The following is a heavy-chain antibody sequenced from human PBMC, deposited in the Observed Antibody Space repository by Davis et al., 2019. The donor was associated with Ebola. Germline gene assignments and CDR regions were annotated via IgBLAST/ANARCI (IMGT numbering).Heavy chain of an antibody. Sequence: GGSLRLSCAASGFTFSSYGMHWVRQAPGKGLEWVAVIWYDGSNKYYADSVKGRFTISRDNSKNTLYLQMNSLRAEDTAVYYCAKAGRDQLLCYFDSWGQGTLVTVSS. V-gene: IGHV3-33*06. CDR3: AKAGRDQLLCYFDS. J-gene: IGHJ4*02. CDR1: GFTFSSYG. D-gene: IGHD3-10*01. CDR2: IWYDGSNK.